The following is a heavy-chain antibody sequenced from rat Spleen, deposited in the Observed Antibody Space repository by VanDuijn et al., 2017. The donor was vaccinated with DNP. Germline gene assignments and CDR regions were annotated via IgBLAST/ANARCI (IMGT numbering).Heavy chain of an antibody. CDR1: GFTFENHW. J-gene: IGHJ2*01. D-gene: IGHD1-4*01. Sequence: ELQLVGSGGDLVQPGRSLTLSCVASGFTFENHWMTWIRQVPGKGLEWIASVPSRGGSTHYPDSVKGRFIISRDNAKSTLYLQMNSLRSEDTATYYCASPGALFDYWGQGVMVTVSS. CDR3: ASPGALFDY. CDR2: VPSRGGST. V-gene: IGHV5-31*01.